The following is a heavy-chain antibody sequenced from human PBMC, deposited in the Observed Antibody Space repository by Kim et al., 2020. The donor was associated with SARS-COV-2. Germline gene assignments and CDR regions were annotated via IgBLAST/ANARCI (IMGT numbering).Heavy chain of an antibody. D-gene: IGHD3-10*01. Sequence: SETLSLTCTVSGYSISSGYYWGWIRQPPGKGLEWIGSIYHSGSTYYNPSLKSRVTISVDTSKNQFSLKLSSVTAADTAVYYCAREEGVIWFGELLYGIDYWGQGTLVTVSS. CDR1: GYSISSGYY. CDR3: AREEGVIWFGELLYGIDY. CDR2: IYHSGST. J-gene: IGHJ4*02. V-gene: IGHV4-38-2*02.